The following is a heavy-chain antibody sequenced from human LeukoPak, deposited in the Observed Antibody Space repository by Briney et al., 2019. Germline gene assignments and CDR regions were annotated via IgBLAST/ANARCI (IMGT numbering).Heavy chain of an antibody. J-gene: IGHJ4*02. D-gene: IGHD3-3*01. Sequence: GGSLRLSCAASGLTFSSYAMSWVRQAPGKGLEWVSAISGSGGSTYYADSVKGRFTISRDNSKNTLYLQMNSLRAEDTAVYYCAKDSVGVVIIPVSYPLSDFDYWGQGTLVTVSS. CDR3: AKDSVGVVIIPVSYPLSDFDY. V-gene: IGHV3-23*01. CDR1: GLTFSSYA. CDR2: ISGSGGST.